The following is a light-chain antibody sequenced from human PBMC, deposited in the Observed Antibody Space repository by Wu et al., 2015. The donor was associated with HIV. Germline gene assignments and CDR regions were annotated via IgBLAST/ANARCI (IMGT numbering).Light chain of an antibody. Sequence: EIVLTQFPGTLSLSPGERATLSCRASQSVATGKLAWYQQKPGQAPRLLIYGASRRATGIPDRFSGSGSGTDFTLTISRLESEDFAVYYCQHYSSSPITFGGGTKVEIK. CDR2: GAS. V-gene: IGKV3-20*01. J-gene: IGKJ4*01. CDR1: QSVATGK. CDR3: QHYSSSPIT.